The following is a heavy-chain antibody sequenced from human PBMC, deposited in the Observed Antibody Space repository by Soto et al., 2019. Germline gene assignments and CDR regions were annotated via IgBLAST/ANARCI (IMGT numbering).Heavy chain of an antibody. CDR3: ARAHRSACTTDY. V-gene: IGHV1-69*01. D-gene: IGHD3-16*01. Sequence: QVQMVQSGAEVKKHGSSVKVSCKASGGTFRRDAISWVRQAPGQGLEWRGGIIPIFGTANYAQKFQGRVTITADESTSTAYMERSSLRSEDTAVYYCARAHRSACTTDYWGQGTLVTVSS. J-gene: IGHJ4*02. CDR1: GGTFRRDA. CDR2: IIPIFGTA.